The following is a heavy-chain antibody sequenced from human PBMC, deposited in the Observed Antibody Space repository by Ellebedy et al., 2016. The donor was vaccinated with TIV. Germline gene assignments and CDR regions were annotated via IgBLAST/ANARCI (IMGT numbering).Heavy chain of an antibody. CDR1: GGSISSSSYY. Sequence: SETLSLXXSVSGGSISSSSYYWGWIRQPPGKGLEWIGSIYYSGSTYYNPSLKSRVTISVDTSKNQFSLKLSSVTAADTAVYYCARSADGYTGVYFDYWGQGTLVTVSS. D-gene: IGHD5-24*01. CDR3: ARSADGYTGVYFDY. CDR2: IYYSGST. J-gene: IGHJ4*02. V-gene: IGHV4-39*07.